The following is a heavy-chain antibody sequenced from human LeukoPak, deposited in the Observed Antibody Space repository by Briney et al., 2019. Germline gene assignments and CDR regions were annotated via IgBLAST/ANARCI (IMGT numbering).Heavy chain of an antibody. CDR3: ARGPAEYYFDY. CDR2: INPNSGGT. J-gene: IGHJ4*02. Sequence: ASVTVSFKASGYTFTGYYMHWVQQAPGQGLEWMGWINPNSGGTNYAQKFQGRVTMTRDTSISTAYMELSRLRSDDTAVYYCARGPAEYYFDYWGQGTLGTVSS. D-gene: IGHD2-2*01. V-gene: IGHV1-2*02. CDR1: GYTFTGYY.